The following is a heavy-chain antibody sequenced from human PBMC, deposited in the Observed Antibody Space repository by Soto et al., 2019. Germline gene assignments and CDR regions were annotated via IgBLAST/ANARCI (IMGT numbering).Heavy chain of an antibody. CDR1: GFTFSNYA. CDR3: AKARYYDSTGYLYYFDY. CDR2: ITGSGDYT. D-gene: IGHD3-22*01. J-gene: IGHJ4*02. Sequence: AGGSLRLSCAASGFTFSNYAMSWVRQAPGKGLEWVSSITGSGDYTYYADSVKGRFTISRDNSKNTLYLQMNSLRAEDTAVYYCAKARYYDSTGYLYYFDYWGQGTLVTVSS. V-gene: IGHV3-23*01.